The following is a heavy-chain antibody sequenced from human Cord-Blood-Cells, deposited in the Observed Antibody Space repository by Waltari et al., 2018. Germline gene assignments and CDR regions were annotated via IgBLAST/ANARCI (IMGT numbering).Heavy chain of an antibody. Sequence: EVQLVESGGGLVQPGGSLRLSCAASGFTFSSYWMSWVRQAPGKGLEWVANIKQDGSEKYYLASVKGRFTISRDNAKNSLYLQMNSLRAEDTAVYYCAREGFGVVIDYYYYYYMDVWGKGTTVTVSS. J-gene: IGHJ6*03. CDR2: IKQDGSEK. V-gene: IGHV3-7*01. CDR3: AREGFGVVIDYYYYYYMDV. D-gene: IGHD3-3*01. CDR1: GFTFSSYW.